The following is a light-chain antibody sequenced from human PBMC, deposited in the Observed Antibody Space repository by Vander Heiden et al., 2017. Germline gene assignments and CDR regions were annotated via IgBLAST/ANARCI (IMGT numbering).Light chain of an antibody. Sequence: DIQMTPPPPSLLASLGERVTITCRASQSISSYLDWYQQKPGKAPKLLIYGASTLQSGVPSRFSGSGSGTDFTLTISSLQPEDFATYYCQQSYSTPRSFGQGTKVEIK. CDR3: QQSYSTPRS. CDR1: QSISSY. V-gene: IGKV1-39*01. CDR2: GAS. J-gene: IGKJ1*01.